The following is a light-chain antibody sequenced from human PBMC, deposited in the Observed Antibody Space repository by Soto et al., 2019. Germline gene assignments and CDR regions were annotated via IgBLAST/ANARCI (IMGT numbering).Light chain of an antibody. CDR3: SSYTNSITLV. Sequence: HSALAQPASVSGSPGQSITISCSGTRSDVGAYNYVSWYQHHPGKAPKLMIYEVNNRPSGVSSRFSGSKSANTASLTISGLQADDEADYYCSSYTNSITLVFGTGTKVTVL. CDR1: RSDVGAYNY. J-gene: IGLJ1*01. CDR2: EVN. V-gene: IGLV2-14*01.